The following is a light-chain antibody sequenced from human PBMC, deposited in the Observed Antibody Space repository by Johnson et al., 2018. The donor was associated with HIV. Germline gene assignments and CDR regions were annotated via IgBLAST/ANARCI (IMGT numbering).Light chain of an antibody. CDR2: DNN. V-gene: IGLV1-51*01. CDR1: SSNIGNNY. Sequence: QSVLTQPPSVSAAPGQKVTISCSGSSSNIGNNYVSWYQQFPGTAPKLLIYDNNKRPSGIPDLFSGSKSGTSATLGITGLQTGDEADYYCGTWDGSLSAGVFGTGTKVTVL. J-gene: IGLJ1*01. CDR3: GTWDGSLSAGV.